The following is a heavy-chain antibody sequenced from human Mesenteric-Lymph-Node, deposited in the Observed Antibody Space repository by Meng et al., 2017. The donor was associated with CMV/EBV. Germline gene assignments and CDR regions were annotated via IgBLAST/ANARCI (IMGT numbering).Heavy chain of an antibody. Sequence: ETLSLTCTVSGGSISSSSYYWGWIRQPPGKGLEWIGSIYYSGSTYYNPSLKSRVTISVDTSKNQFSLKLSSVTAADTAVYYCARENAYYDILTGYYIRPGFDYWGQGTLVTVSS. CDR1: GGSISSSSYY. V-gene: IGHV4-39*07. J-gene: IGHJ4*02. D-gene: IGHD3-9*01. CDR3: ARENAYYDILTGYYIRPGFDY. CDR2: IYYSGST.